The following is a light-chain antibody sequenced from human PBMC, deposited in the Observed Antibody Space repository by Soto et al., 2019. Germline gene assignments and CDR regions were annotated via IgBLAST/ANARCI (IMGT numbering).Light chain of an antibody. V-gene: IGKV3-20*01. Sequence: EIVLTQSPGTLSLSPGERATLSCRASQSISSSYLAWYQQKPGQAPRLLIYGASSRATGIPDRFSGSGSATDFTLTISRLEPEDVAVYYCQQYGSSPRTFGQGTKVELK. CDR1: QSISSSY. CDR3: QQYGSSPRT. CDR2: GAS. J-gene: IGKJ1*01.